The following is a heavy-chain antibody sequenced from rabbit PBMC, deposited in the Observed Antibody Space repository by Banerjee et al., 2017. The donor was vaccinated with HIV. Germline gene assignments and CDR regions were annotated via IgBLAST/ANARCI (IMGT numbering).Heavy chain of an antibody. D-gene: IGHD7-1*01. Sequence: QSLEESGGDLVKPGASLTLTCTASGFSFSNNYWLCWVRQAPGKGLEWIACMDAGSSGTTNYASWAKGRFTISKTSSTTVTLQMTSLTAADTATYFCARGDGAYAGYDGLWGQGTLVTVS. V-gene: IGHV1S40*01. J-gene: IGHJ3*01. CDR1: GFSFSNNYW. CDR2: MDAGSSGTT. CDR3: ARGDGAYAGYDGL.